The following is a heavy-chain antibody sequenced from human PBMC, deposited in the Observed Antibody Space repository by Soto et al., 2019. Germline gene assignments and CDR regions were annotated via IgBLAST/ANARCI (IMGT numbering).Heavy chain of an antibody. CDR3: ASGSTVTTGFDY. V-gene: IGHV1-58*01. CDR2: IVVGSGNT. D-gene: IGHD4-17*01. Sequence: SVKVSCKASGFTFTSSAVQWVRQARGQRLEWIGWIVVGSGNTNYAQKFQERVTITRDMSTRTAYMELSSLRAEDTAVYYCASGSTVTTGFDYWGQGTLVTVSS. J-gene: IGHJ4*02. CDR1: GFTFTSSA.